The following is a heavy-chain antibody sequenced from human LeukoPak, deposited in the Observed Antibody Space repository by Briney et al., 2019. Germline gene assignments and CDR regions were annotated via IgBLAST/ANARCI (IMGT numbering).Heavy chain of an antibody. V-gene: IGHV4-34*01. CDR2: INHSGST. CDR3: ARHFPQKGGGITMVRGVRQPRGAFDI. Sequence: SETLSLTCAVYGGYYWSWIRQPPGKGLEWIGEINHSGSTNYNPSLKSRVAISVDTSKNQFSLRLSSVTAADTAVYFCARHFPQKGGGITMVRGVRQPRGAFDIWGQGTMVTVSS. D-gene: IGHD3-10*01. CDR1: GGYY. J-gene: IGHJ3*02.